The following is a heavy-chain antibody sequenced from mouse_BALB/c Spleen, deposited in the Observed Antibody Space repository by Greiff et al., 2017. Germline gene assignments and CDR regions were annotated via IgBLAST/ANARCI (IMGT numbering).Heavy chain of an antibody. Sequence: QVQLKQSGAELVKPGASVKLSCKASGYTFTEYIIHWVKQRSGQGLEWIGWFYPGSGSIKYNEKFKDKATLTADKSSSTVYMELSRLTSEDSAVYFCARHERESTTATYYAMDYWGQGTSVTVSS. D-gene: IGHD1-2*01. CDR3: ARHERESTTATYYAMDY. J-gene: IGHJ4*01. CDR2: FYPGSGSI. CDR1: GYTFTEYI. V-gene: IGHV1-62-2*01.